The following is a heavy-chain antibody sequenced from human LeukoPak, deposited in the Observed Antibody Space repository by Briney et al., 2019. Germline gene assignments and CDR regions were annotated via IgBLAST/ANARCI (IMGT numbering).Heavy chain of an antibody. V-gene: IGHV3-66*01. CDR2: IYSGGST. CDR1: GFTVSSNY. J-gene: IGHJ5*02. CDR3: ARVCEANWFDP. Sequence: GGSLRRSCAAYGFTVSSNYMSWVRQAPGKGLEWVSVIYSGGSTYYADSVKGRFTISRDNSKNTLYLQMNSLRAEDTAVYYCARVCEANWFDPWGQGTLVTVSS.